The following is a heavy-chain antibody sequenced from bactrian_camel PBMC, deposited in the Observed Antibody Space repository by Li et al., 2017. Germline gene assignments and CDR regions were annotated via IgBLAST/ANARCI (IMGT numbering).Heavy chain of an antibody. V-gene: IGHV3S1*01. J-gene: IGHJ4*01. D-gene: IGHD1*01. CDR2: IATGSGNT. CDR1: GYTYNRNC. Sequence: VQLVESGGGSVQAGGSLRLSCAASGYTYNRNCMAWFRQAPGKEREGVARIATGSGNTYYADSVKGRFTISQDNAKNTLSLQLSSLKTEDTAMYYCALGRYCSDGYCQSGGQGTQVTVS.